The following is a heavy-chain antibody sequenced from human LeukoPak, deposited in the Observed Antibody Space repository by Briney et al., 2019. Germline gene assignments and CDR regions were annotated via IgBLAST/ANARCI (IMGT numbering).Heavy chain of an antibody. Sequence: PSETLSLTCTVSGGSISSYYWSWIRQPPGKGLEWIGYIYYSGSTYYNPSLKSRVTISVDTSKNQFSLKLDSVTAADTAVYYCAKGTSSGWYYFDYWGQGTLVTVSS. CDR1: GGSISSYY. J-gene: IGHJ4*02. CDR3: AKGTSSGWYYFDY. D-gene: IGHD6-19*01. CDR2: IYYSGST. V-gene: IGHV4-59*04.